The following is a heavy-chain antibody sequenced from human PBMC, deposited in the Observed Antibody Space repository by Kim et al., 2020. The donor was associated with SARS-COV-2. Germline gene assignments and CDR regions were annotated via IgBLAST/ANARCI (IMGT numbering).Heavy chain of an antibody. CDR3: ARDRPRYDILTGYYPRFDY. CDR1: GGSISSYY. V-gene: IGHV4-59*01. Sequence: SETLSLTCTVSGGSISSYYWSWIRQPPGKGLEWIGYIYYSGSTNYNPSLKSRVTISVDTSKNQFSLKLSSVTAADTAVYYCARDRPRYDILTGYYPRFDYWGQGTLVTVSS. J-gene: IGHJ4*02. CDR2: IYYSGST. D-gene: IGHD3-9*01.